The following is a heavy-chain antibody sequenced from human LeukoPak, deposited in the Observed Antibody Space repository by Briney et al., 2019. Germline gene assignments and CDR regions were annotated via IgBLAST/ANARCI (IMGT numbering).Heavy chain of an antibody. CDR1: GFTFSSYA. CDR3: ARDHRWLRGYYYGMDV. D-gene: IGHD5-18*01. CDR2: ISYDGSNK. V-gene: IGHV3-30-3*01. J-gene: IGHJ6*02. Sequence: AGGSLRLSCAASGFTFSSYAMHWVRQAPGKGLEWVAVISYDGSNKYYADSVKGRFTVSRDNSKNTLYLQMNSLRAEDTAVYYCARDHRWLRGYYYGMDVWGQGTTVTVSS.